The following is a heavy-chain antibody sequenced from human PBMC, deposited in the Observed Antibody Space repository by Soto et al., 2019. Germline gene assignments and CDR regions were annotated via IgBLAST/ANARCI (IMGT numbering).Heavy chain of an antibody. CDR3: ARRNYLDY. CDR2: IRSNTYGGTT. V-gene: IGHV3-49*03. D-gene: IGHD1-7*01. Sequence: PGGSLRLSCTTSGFTFCDYAMSWFRQAPGKGLEWIGYIRSNTYGGTTEYAASVKGRFTISRDDSKRVAHLQMNSLETEDTAVYFCARRNYLDYWGQGTLATVSS. J-gene: IGHJ4*02. CDR1: GFTFCDYA.